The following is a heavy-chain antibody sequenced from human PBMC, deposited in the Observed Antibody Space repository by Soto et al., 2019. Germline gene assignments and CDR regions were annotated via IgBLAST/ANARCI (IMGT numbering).Heavy chain of an antibody. CDR3: ARRLFGSGWTLDS. Sequence: PSETLSLTCDVSGASITTYYWSWIRQAPGKGLEWIGNVYHTGSTDYNSSLRSRVTISVDTSKNQFSLNMNSVTAADTAVYYCARRLFGSGWTLDSWGQGALVTGS. V-gene: IGHV4-59*13. CDR2: VYHTGST. D-gene: IGHD6-19*01. CDR1: GASITTYY. J-gene: IGHJ4*02.